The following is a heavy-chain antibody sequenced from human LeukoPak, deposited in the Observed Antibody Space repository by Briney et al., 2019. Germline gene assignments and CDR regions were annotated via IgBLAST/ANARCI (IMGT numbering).Heavy chain of an antibody. CDR1: GGSISSGSYY. V-gene: IGHV4-61*02. Sequence: NPSETLSLTCTVSGGSISSGSYYWSWIRQPAGKGLEWIGRIYTSGSTNYNPSLKSRVTISVDTSKNQFSLKLSSVTAADTAVYYCARVSRPGAVAGDYWGQGTLVTVSS. CDR2: IYTSGST. CDR3: ARVSRPGAVAGDY. J-gene: IGHJ4*02. D-gene: IGHD6-19*01.